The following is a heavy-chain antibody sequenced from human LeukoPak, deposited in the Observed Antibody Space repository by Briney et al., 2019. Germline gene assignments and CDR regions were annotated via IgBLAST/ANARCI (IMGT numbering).Heavy chain of an antibody. Sequence: HPGGSLRLSCAASGFTFSSYAMHWVRQAPGKGLEWVAVISYDGSNKYYADSVKGRFTISRDNSKNTLYLQMNSLRAEDTAVYYCAREAYLLWFGEPVSGDAFDIWGQGTMVTVSS. CDR3: AREAYLLWFGEPVSGDAFDI. CDR2: ISYDGSNK. J-gene: IGHJ3*02. V-gene: IGHV3-30-3*01. CDR1: GFTFSSYA. D-gene: IGHD3-10*01.